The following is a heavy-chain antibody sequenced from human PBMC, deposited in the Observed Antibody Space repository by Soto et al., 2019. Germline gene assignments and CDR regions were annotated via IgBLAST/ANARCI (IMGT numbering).Heavy chain of an antibody. CDR3: ARANTVTELGVDY. CDR2: IYHSGST. CDR1: GGSISSSNW. J-gene: IGHJ4*02. V-gene: IGHV4-4*02. Sequence: SETLSLTCAVYGGSISSSNWWSWVRQPPGKGLEWIGEIYHSGSTNYNPSLKSRVTISVDKSKNQFSLKLSSVTAADTAVYYCARANTVTELGVDYWGQGTLVTVSS. D-gene: IGHD4-17*01.